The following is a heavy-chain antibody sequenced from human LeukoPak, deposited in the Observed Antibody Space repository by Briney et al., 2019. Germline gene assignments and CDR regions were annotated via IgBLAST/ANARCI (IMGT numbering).Heavy chain of an antibody. CDR3: AKSRYYYDYYFDY. Sequence: GGSLRLSCAASGFTFSSYSMNWVRQAPGKGLEWVSYISSSSSTIYYADSVKGRFTISRDNAKNSLYLQMNSLRAEDTAVYYCAKSRYYYDYYFDYWGQGTLVTVSS. D-gene: IGHD3-22*01. CDR1: GFTFSSYS. J-gene: IGHJ4*02. CDR2: ISSSSSTI. V-gene: IGHV3-48*01.